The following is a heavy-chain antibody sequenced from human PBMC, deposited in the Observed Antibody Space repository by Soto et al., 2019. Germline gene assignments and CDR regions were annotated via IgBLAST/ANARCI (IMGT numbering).Heavy chain of an antibody. CDR3: AKGQSIKQWLVSEGWFDP. CDR1: GFTFDDYA. CDR2: ISWNSGSI. V-gene: IGHV3-9*01. D-gene: IGHD6-19*01. J-gene: IGHJ5*02. Sequence: GGSLRLSCAASGFTFDDYAMHWVRQAPGKGLEWVSGISWNSGSIGYADSVKGRFTISRDNAKNSLYLQMNSLRAEDTALYYCAKGQSIKQWLVSEGWFDPWGQGTLVTVSS.